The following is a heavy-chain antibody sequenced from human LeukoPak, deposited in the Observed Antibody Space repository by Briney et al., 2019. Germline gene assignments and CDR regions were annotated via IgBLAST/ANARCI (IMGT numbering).Heavy chain of an antibody. V-gene: IGHV1-2*02. CDR1: GYTFTGYY. Sequence: ASVKVSCKASGYTFTGYYMHWVRQAPGQGLEWMGWINPNSGGTNYAQKFQGRVTMTRDTSISTAYMELSRLRSDDTAVYYCARDRSIVVGDAFDIWGQGTMVTVSS. J-gene: IGHJ3*02. CDR3: ARDRSIVVGDAFDI. CDR2: INPNSGGT. D-gene: IGHD2-21*01.